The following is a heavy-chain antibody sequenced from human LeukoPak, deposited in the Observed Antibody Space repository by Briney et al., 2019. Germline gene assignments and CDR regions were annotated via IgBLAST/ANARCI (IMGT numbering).Heavy chain of an antibody. CDR3: ARDIAARPDAFDI. CDR2: IIPIFGTA. J-gene: IGHJ3*02. V-gene: IGHV1-69*05. CDR1: GGTFSSYA. Sequence: SVKVSCKASGGTFSSYAISWVRQAPGQGLEWMGGIIPIFGTANYAQKFQGRVTITTDESTSTAYMELSSLRSEDTAVYYCARDIAARPDAFDIWGQGTMVTVSP. D-gene: IGHD6-6*01.